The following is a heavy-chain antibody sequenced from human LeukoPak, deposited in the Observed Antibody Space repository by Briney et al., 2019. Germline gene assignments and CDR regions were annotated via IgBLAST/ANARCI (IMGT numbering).Heavy chain of an antibody. Sequence: PSETLSLTCTVSGGSISSYYWSWIRQPPGKGLEWIGYIYYSGSTNYNPSLKSRVTISVDTSKNQFSLKLSSVTAADTAVYYCARGGGSYTPLPFDYWGQGTLVTVSS. V-gene: IGHV4-59*01. CDR1: GGSISSYY. D-gene: IGHD1-26*01. CDR2: IYYSGST. CDR3: ARGGGSYTPLPFDY. J-gene: IGHJ4*02.